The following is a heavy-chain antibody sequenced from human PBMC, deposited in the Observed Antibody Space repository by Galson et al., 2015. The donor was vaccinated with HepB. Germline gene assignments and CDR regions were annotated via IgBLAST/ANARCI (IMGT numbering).Heavy chain of an antibody. CDR1: GFTFSSYA. CDR2: ISGSGGST. V-gene: IGHV3-23*01. D-gene: IGHD3-22*01. Sequence: SLRPSCAASGFTFSSYAMSWVRQAPGKGLEWVSAISGSGGSTYYADSVKGRFTISRDNSKNTLYLQMNSLRAEDTAVYYCAKDPPGYDSSGYYGYYGMDVWGQGTTVTVSS. CDR3: AKDPPGYDSSGYYGYYGMDV. J-gene: IGHJ6*02.